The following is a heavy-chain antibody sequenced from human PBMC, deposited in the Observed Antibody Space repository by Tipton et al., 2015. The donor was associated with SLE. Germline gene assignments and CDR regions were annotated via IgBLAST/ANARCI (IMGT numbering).Heavy chain of an antibody. Sequence: GLVKPSETLSLTCTVSGGSTGGSSSSWGWIRQPPGKRLEWIGNIHYSGSTYYNPSLKSRVTISLDTSNNHFSLKLSSVTAADTAVYYCARGGIGGYDSFDYWGQGTLVTVSS. J-gene: IGHJ4*02. V-gene: IGHV4-39*07. CDR2: IHYSGST. D-gene: IGHD5-12*01. CDR1: GGSTGGSSSS. CDR3: ARGGIGGYDSFDY.